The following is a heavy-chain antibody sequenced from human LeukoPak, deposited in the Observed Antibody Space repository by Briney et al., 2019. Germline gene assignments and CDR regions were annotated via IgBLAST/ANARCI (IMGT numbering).Heavy chain of an antibody. Sequence: PGGTLRLSCEVSGFTFSAFGMNWLRQAPGKGLEWVSSFRGDGGSTYYAESVKGRFTISRDNSKNTVYLQMNNLRVEDTAIYYCAKDGYGSGGRWFDPWGQGTPVTVSS. J-gene: IGHJ5*02. CDR3: AKDGYGSGGRWFDP. D-gene: IGHD3-10*01. CDR1: GFTFSAFG. V-gene: IGHV3-23*01. CDR2: FRGDGGST.